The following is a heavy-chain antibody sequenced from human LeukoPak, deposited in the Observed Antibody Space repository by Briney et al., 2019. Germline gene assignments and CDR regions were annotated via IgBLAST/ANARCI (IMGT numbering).Heavy chain of an antibody. J-gene: IGHJ4*02. Sequence: PGGSLRLSCAASGFTFSNYWMTWVRQAPGKGLEWMANIKQNGGEKYYVDSVKGRFTISRDNAKNSLYLEMNNLRAEDTAVYYCARTPDGPDYWGQGTLVTVSS. D-gene: IGHD5-24*01. CDR3: ARTPDGPDY. CDR1: GFTFSNYW. CDR2: IKQNGGEK. V-gene: IGHV3-7*03.